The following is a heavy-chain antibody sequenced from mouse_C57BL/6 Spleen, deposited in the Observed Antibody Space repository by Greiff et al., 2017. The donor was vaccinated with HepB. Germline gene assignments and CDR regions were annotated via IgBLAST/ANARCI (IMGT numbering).Heavy chain of an antibody. Sequence: VQLQQSGAELMKPGASVKLSCKATGYTFTGYWIEWVKQRPGHGLEWIGEILPGGGSTNYNEKFKGKATFTADTSSNTAYMQLSSLTTEDSAIYYCAKGYDYDDYFDYWGQGTTLTVSS. D-gene: IGHD2-4*01. CDR2: ILPGGGST. CDR3: AKGYDYDDYFDY. CDR1: GYTFTGYW. V-gene: IGHV1-9*01. J-gene: IGHJ2*01.